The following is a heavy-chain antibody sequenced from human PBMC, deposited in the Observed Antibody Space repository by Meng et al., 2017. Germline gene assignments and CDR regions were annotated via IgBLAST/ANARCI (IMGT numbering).Heavy chain of an antibody. CDR2: ISGSGGST. V-gene: IGHV3-23*01. Sequence: GESLKISCAASGFTFSSYAMRWVRQAPGKGLEWVSAISGSGGSTYYADSVKGRFTISRDNSKNTLYLQMNSLRAEDTAVYYCAKDVSAMVTGIFDYLGQGTLVTVSS. J-gene: IGHJ4*02. D-gene: IGHD5-18*01. CDR1: GFTFSSYA. CDR3: AKDVSAMVTGIFDY.